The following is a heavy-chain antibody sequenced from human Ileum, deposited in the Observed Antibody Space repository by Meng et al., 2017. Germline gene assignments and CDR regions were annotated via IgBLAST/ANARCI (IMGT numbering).Heavy chain of an antibody. V-gene: IGHV1-69*05. J-gene: IGHJ4*02. D-gene: IGHD5-24*01. CDR3: ARLARRDGYEYFDY. Sequence: SVKVSCKASGGTFSSYAISWVRQAPGQGLEWMGGIIPIFGTANYAQKFQGRVTITTDESTSTAYIELSSLRSEDTAVYYCARLARRDGYEYFDYWGQGTLVTVSS. CDR1: GGTFSSYA. CDR2: IIPIFGTA.